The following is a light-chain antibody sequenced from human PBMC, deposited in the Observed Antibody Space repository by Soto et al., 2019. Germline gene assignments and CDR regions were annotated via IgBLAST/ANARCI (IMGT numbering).Light chain of an antibody. V-gene: IGKV3-15*01. CDR2: RAS. CDR1: QSVGSI. Sequence: EIVMTQSPATLSVSAGERATLSCRASQSVGSILAWYQQKPGQAPRLLIYRASSRATGISGSFSGSGSGTEFTLTISSLQSEDFAVYYCQQYNKWPPITFGQGTRLEI. J-gene: IGKJ5*01. CDR3: QQYNKWPPIT.